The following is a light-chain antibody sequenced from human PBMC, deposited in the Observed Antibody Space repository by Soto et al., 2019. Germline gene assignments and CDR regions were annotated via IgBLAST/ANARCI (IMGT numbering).Light chain of an antibody. Sequence: DIQMTQSPSSVSASVGDRVSITCRASQGISSWLAWYQQKPGRAPKLLIYTGSSLQSGVPSRFSGTASGTDFTLTISSLQPEDVSTYYCQQANNFPLTFGGGHQVEIK. V-gene: IGKV1-12*01. CDR1: QGISSW. CDR3: QQANNFPLT. J-gene: IGKJ4*01. CDR2: TGS.